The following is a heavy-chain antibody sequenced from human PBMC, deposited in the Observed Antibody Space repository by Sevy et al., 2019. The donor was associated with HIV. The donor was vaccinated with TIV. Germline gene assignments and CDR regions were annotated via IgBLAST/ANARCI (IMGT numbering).Heavy chain of an antibody. Sequence: ASVKATSKTSGFTFTNSAVQWVRQGRGRRLEWIGCIVVGSGVTNYAQNFEGRVTITTDSSTSTVYMDLSSLRSEDAAVYYCAAEDMTAFGGPLRVFDTWGQGTTVTVSS. J-gene: IGHJ3*02. V-gene: IGHV1-58*01. CDR1: GFTFTNSA. CDR3: AAEDMTAFGGPLRVFDT. CDR2: IVVGSGVT. D-gene: IGHD3-16*01.